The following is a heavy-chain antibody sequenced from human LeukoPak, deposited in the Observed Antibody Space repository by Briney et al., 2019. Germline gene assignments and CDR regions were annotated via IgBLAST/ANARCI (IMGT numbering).Heavy chain of an antibody. CDR2: IYHSGST. CDR3: ARGGGYASPIGY. Sequence: SETLSLTCTLSGGSISTYYWSWVRQPPGKGLEWIGYIYHSGSTNYNPSLKSRVTISVDTSKNQFSLKLSSVTAADTAVYYCARGGGYASPIGYWGQGALVTVSS. CDR1: GGSISTYY. V-gene: IGHV4-59*01. D-gene: IGHD5-12*01. J-gene: IGHJ4*02.